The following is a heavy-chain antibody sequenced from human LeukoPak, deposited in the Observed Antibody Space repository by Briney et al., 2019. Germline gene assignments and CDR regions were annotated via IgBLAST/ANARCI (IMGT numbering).Heavy chain of an antibody. Sequence: ASVKVSCKASGYTFTGYYMNWVRQAPGQGLEWMGRINPNSGGTNYAQKFQGRVTMTRDTSISTAYMELSRLRSDVTAVYYCARVGDGLNDAFDIWGQGTMVTVSS. CDR2: INPNSGGT. V-gene: IGHV1-2*06. D-gene: IGHD5-24*01. CDR1: GYTFTGYY. J-gene: IGHJ3*02. CDR3: ARVGDGLNDAFDI.